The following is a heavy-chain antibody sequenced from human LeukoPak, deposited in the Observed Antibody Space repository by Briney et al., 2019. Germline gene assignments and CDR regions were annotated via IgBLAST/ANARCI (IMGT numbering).Heavy chain of an antibody. CDR1: GFIFSKYA. V-gene: IGHV3-21*06. J-gene: IGHJ4*02. CDR3: ARLVCTTIPCYGKFYFDY. D-gene: IGHD1-1*01. Sequence: GGSLRLSCAASGFIFSKYAMEWVRQAPGKGLEWVSSIDGPSDSIYYADSVKGRFTISRDDAKNSVYLQMNSLRAEDTGIYYCARLVCTTIPCYGKFYFDYWGQGTLVPVAS. CDR2: IDGPSDSI.